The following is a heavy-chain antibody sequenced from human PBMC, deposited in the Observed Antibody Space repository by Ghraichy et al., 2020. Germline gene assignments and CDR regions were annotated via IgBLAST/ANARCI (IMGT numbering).Heavy chain of an antibody. CDR2: LGSSGEST. Sequence: GGSLRLSCAASGFTFSSFAMSWVRRAPGKGLEWVSSLGSSGESTYYADSVKGRFTISRDNSKNTMYLQMNSLSAGDTAVYYCAKLAYNWNDDDYWGQGTLVTVSS. CDR1: GFTFSSFA. J-gene: IGHJ4*02. D-gene: IGHD1-1*01. V-gene: IGHV3-23*01. CDR3: AKLAYNWNDDDY.